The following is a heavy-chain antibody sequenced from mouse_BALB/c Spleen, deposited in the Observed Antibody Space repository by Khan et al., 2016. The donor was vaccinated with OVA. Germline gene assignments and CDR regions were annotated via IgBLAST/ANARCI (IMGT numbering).Heavy chain of an antibody. CDR2: INPHIGET. D-gene: IGHD1-1*01. Sequence: VQLQQSGPEPVKPGASVKISCKASGYSFTGYFMNWVMQSHGKSLEWIGRINPHIGETLYNQKFKGKATLTVDESSRTVHMELRSLASEDSAVYYCARKNGSDFDYWGQGTTLTVSS. CDR1: GYSFTGYF. CDR3: ARKNGSDFDY. V-gene: IGHV1-20*02. J-gene: IGHJ2*01.